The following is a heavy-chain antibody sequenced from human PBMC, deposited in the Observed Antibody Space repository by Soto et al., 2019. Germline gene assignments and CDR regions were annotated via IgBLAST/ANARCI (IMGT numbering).Heavy chain of an antibody. Sequence: GGSLRLSCAASGFTFNSYGMHWVRQAPGKGLEWVAVISYDGSNKYYADSVKGRFTISRDNSKNTLYLQMNSLRAEDTAVYYYAKLPAAAILGFEYWGQGTLVTVSS. V-gene: IGHV3-30*18. CDR1: GFTFNSYG. J-gene: IGHJ4*02. CDR3: AKLPAAAILGFEY. D-gene: IGHD2-2*01. CDR2: ISYDGSNK.